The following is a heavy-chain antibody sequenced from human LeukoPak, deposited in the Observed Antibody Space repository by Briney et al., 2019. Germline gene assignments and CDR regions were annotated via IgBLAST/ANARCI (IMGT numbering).Heavy chain of an antibody. V-gene: IGHV4-31*03. CDR1: GGSISSGGYY. Sequence: PSETLSLTCTVSGGSISSGGYYWSWIRQHPGKGLEWIGEINHSGSTNYNPSLKSRVTISVDTSKNQFSLKLSSVTAADTAVYYCARAFTYDSSGYLDAFDIWGQGTMVTVSS. CDR3: ARAFTYDSSGYLDAFDI. J-gene: IGHJ3*02. CDR2: INHSGST. D-gene: IGHD3-22*01.